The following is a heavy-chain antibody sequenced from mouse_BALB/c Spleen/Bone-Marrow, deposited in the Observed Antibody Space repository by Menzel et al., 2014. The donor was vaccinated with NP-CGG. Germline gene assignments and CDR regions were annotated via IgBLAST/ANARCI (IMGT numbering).Heavy chain of an antibody. J-gene: IGHJ2*01. CDR2: IWAGGST. CDR3: ARTGFDY. Sequence: VQLVESGPGLVAPSQSLSITCTVSGFSLTSYGIHWVRQPPGKGLEWLGVIWAGGSTNYNSALMSRLSISKDNSKSQVFLEMNSLQTDDIAMYYCARTGFDYWGQGTTLTVSS. V-gene: IGHV2-9*02. D-gene: IGHD4-1*01. CDR1: GFSLTSYG.